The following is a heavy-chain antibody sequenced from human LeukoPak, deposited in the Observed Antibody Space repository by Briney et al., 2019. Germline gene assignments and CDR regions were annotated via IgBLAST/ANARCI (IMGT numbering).Heavy chain of an antibody. V-gene: IGHV3-30*02. Sequence: GGSLRLSCAASGFTFSSYGMHWVRQAPGKGLEWVAFIRYDGSNKYYADSVKGRFTISRDNSKNTLYLQTNSLRAEDTAVYYCAKDLVGATGGLGYWGQGTLVTVSS. CDR2: IRYDGSNK. CDR3: AKDLVGATGGLGY. J-gene: IGHJ4*02. CDR1: GFTFSSYG. D-gene: IGHD1-26*01.